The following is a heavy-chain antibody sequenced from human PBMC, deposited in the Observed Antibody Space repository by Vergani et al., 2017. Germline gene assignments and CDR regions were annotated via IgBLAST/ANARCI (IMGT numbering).Heavy chain of an antibody. D-gene: IGHD3-22*01. CDR3: ASKRGACRACYCHSYDF. CDR1: GDSVISTDYH. J-gene: IGHJ4*02. CDR2: MDYSGST. Sequence: QVQLQESGPGLVKPSETLSLTCTVSGDSVISTDYHWGWIRQPPGKGLEWIGRMDYSGSTSYNPSLESRISISFETPKNQFSLRLTSVTAADTAVYYCASKRGACRACYCHSYDFWGPGTLVGVSS. V-gene: IGHV4-39*01.